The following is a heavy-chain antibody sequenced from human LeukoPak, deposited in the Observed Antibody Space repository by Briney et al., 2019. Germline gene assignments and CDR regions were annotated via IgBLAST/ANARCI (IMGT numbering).Heavy chain of an antibody. D-gene: IGHD3-10*01. CDR2: ISNGGSNK. V-gene: IGHV3-30*18. CDR1: GFTFSSYG. Sequence: PGGSLRLSCAASGFTFSSYGMHWVRQAPGKGLEWVAVISNGGSNKYYADSVKGRFTISRDNTKNTLYLQMNSLKAEDTGVYYCAKGRGAFDIWGQGTMVSVSS. J-gene: IGHJ3*02. CDR3: AKGRGAFDI.